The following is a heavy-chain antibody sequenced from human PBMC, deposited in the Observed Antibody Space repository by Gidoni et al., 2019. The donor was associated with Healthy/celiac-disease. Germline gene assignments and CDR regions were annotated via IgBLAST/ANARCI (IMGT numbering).Heavy chain of an antibody. D-gene: IGHD3-22*01. CDR3: ASEGLDSSGYYYVGAFDI. CDR1: GFPVSSTY. Sequence: ELQLVKSGGGLVQHGGSLRLSCAASGFPVSSTYMSWVRQAPAKGLEWVAVIYSGGSTYYADSVKGRFTISRDNSKNTLYLQMNSLRAEDTAVYYGASEGLDSSGYYYVGAFDIWGQGTMVTVSS. J-gene: IGHJ3*02. CDR2: IYSGGST. V-gene: IGHV3-53*04.